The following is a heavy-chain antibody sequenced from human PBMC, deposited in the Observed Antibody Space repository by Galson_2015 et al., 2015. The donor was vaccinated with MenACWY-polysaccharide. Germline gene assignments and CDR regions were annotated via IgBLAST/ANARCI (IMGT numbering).Heavy chain of an antibody. CDR2: IWYDGSNK. J-gene: IGHJ4*02. Sequence: QAPGKGLEWVAIIWYDGSNKYYADSVKGRFTISRDNSKNTLYLQINGLRVEDTAVYYCASTRRDDSSGYYIDYWGQGTLVTASS. CDR3: ASTRRDDSSGYYIDY. D-gene: IGHD3-22*01. V-gene: IGHV3-33*01.